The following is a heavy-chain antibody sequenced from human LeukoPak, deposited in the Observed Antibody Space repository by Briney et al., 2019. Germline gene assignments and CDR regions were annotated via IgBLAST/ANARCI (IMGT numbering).Heavy chain of an antibody. CDR2: IYYSGST. J-gene: IGHJ6*02. V-gene: IGHV4-59*01. CDR1: GGSISSYY. D-gene: IGHD3-10*01. CDR3: ARLTTDNYYGSGNDYYYYYGMDV. Sequence: SETLSLTCTVSGGSISSYYWSWIRQPPGKGLEWLGYIYYSGSTNYNPSLKSRVTISVDTSKNQFSLKLSSVTAADTAVYYCARLTTDNYYGSGNDYYYYYGMDVWGQGTTVTVSS.